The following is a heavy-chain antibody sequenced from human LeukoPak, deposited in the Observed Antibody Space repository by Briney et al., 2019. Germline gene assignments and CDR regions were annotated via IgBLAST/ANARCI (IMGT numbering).Heavy chain of an antibody. CDR1: RFTFSSYE. CDR2: ISGSGIK. D-gene: IGHD2-8*01. CDR3: AREDTGVAFDI. Sequence: GGSLRLSCAASRFTFSSYEMNWVRQAPGKGLEWVSYISGSGIKHYADSVKGRFTISRDNAKNSLYLQMNSLRVEDAAVYYCAREDTGVAFDIWGQGTTVTV. V-gene: IGHV3-48*03. J-gene: IGHJ3*02.